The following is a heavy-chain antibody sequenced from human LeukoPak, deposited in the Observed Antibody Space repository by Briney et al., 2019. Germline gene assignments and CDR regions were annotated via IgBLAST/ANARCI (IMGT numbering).Heavy chain of an antibody. CDR1: GFTFSGYP. D-gene: IGHD5-24*01. J-gene: IGHJ4*02. CDR3: ARENEGFGYNPLDY. Sequence: GGSLRLSCVTTGFTFSGYPMNWVRQAPGKGLEWVSYISASRTTMFYAGSAKGRFTISGDNAKNSVYLQMNSLRADDTAVYYCARENEGFGYNPLDYWGQGTLVTVSS. CDR2: ISASRTTM. V-gene: IGHV3-48*01.